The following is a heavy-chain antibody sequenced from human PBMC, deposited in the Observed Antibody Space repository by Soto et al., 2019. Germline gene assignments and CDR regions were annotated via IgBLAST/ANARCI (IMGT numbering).Heavy chain of an antibody. CDR2: ISYDGSNK. V-gene: IGHV3-30*18. D-gene: IGHD5-12*01. CDR1: GFTFRSYV. Sequence: QVQLVESGGGVVQPGRSLRLSCAASGFTFRSYVMHWVRQAPGKGLEWVAIISYDGSNKYYVNSVKGRFTISRDNSNNTLYLQMNSLRAEDTAIYYCAKDLSREVATTTKMYYLYGMDVWGQGTTVTVSS. CDR3: AKDLSREVATTTKMYYLYGMDV. J-gene: IGHJ6*02.